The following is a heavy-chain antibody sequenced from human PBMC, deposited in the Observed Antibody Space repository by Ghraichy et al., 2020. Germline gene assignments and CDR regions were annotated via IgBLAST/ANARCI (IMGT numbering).Heavy chain of an antibody. CDR3: ARDMKPRSFFDY. CDR1: GFTFSTYA. Sequence: SCAASGFTFSTYAMHWVRQAPGKGLEWVAVIWYDGSNKYYADSVKGRFTISRDNSKNTLYLQMNSLRAEDTAVYYCARDMKPRSFFDYWGQGTLVTVSS. J-gene: IGHJ4*02. V-gene: IGHV3-33*01. D-gene: IGHD3-16*01. CDR2: IWYDGSNK.